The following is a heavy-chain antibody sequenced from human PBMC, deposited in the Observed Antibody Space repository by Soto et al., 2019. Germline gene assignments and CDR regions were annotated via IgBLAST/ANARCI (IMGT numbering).Heavy chain of an antibody. J-gene: IGHJ4*02. V-gene: IGHV3-23*01. CDR3: AKGSIEYSSSFPDY. Sequence: GGSLRLSXAASGFTFSTYAVSWVRQAPGKGLEWVSGFSGSGASTYYADSVKGRFTISRDNSNNTLYLQMSSLRAEDTAVYYCAKGSIEYSSSFPDYWGQGTLVTVSS. CDR2: FSGSGAST. CDR1: GFTFSTYA. D-gene: IGHD6-6*01.